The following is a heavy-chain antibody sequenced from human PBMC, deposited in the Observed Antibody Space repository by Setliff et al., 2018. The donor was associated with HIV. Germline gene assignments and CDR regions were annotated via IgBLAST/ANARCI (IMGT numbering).Heavy chain of an antibody. V-gene: IGHV4-39*01. CDR1: GDSIISSRNF. J-gene: IGHJ4*02. CDR2: NHSSGST. CDR3: ASGEDSGTYGEPYDS. Sequence: SETLSLTCSVSGDSIISSRNFWGWIRQPPGKGLEWIGNNHSSGSTYYNPSLKSRVLISVDLSINQFSLKLHSVTAADTAVYYCASGEDSGTYGEPYDSWGQGALVTVSS. D-gene: IGHD1-26*01.